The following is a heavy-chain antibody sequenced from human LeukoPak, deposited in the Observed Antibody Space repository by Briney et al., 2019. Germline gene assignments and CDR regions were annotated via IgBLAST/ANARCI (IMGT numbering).Heavy chain of an antibody. J-gene: IGHJ4*02. Sequence: SETLSLTCTVSGGSISSGDCYWSWIRQPPGKGLEWIGCIYYSGSTYYNPSLKSRVTISVDTSKNQFSLKLSSVTAADTAVYYCAREVSRWPYYFDYWGQGTLVTVSS. CDR3: AREVSRWPYYFDY. D-gene: IGHD4-23*01. V-gene: IGHV4-30-4*01. CDR1: GGSISSGDCY. CDR2: IYYSGST.